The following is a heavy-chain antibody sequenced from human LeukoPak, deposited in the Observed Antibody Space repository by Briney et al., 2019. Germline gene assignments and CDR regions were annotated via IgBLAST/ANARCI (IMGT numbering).Heavy chain of an antibody. V-gene: IGHV3-23*01. CDR2: MSESGSST. Sequence: GGSLRLSCAASGFTFSNYAMSWVRQAPGKGLEWVAAMSESGSSTWYADSVKGRFTISRDNSKNTLYLQMNSLRAEDTAVYYCAKTRPLDSSSWSHGDYWGQGTLVTVSS. D-gene: IGHD6-13*01. J-gene: IGHJ4*02. CDR3: AKTRPLDSSSWSHGDY. CDR1: GFTFSNYA.